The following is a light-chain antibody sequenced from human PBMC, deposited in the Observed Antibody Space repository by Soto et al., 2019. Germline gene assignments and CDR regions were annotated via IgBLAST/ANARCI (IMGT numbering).Light chain of an antibody. CDR1: QNLISSY. V-gene: IGKV3-20*01. CDR3: QQYGSSLIT. CDR2: GAS. Sequence: EIVLTQSPGTLSLSPGERATLSCRASQNLISSYLAWYQQRPGQAPRLLIYGASSRAAGIPDRFSGSGSGTDFTLTISRLETEDFAVYYCQQYGSSLITFGQGTRLEIK. J-gene: IGKJ5*01.